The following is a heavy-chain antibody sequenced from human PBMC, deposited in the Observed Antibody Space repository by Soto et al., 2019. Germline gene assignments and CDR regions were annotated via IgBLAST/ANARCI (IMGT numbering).Heavy chain of an antibody. CDR3: ARGRPMLGAKTFFDY. D-gene: IGHD1-26*01. V-gene: IGHV4-31*03. J-gene: IGHJ4*02. CDR2: ISYSGTT. CDR1: GDSVSSGRDF. Sequence: QVQLQESGPGLVKPSQTLSLTCKVSGDSVSSGRDFWSWIRQHPGMALEWIGYISYSGTTYYTPCLRSRVSISIDTSQNQFSLRLDSVTAADTAVYYCARGRPMLGAKTFFDYWGQGTRVAVSS.